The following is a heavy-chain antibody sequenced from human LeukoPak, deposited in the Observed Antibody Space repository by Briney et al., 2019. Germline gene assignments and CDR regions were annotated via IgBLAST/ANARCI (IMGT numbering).Heavy chain of an antibody. CDR3: ARHGVCGSSTSCYPPFFDY. D-gene: IGHD2-2*01. V-gene: IGHV4-34*01. J-gene: IGHJ4*02. Sequence: SETLSLTCAAYGGSFSGYYWSWIRQPPGKGLEWIGEINNSGSTNYNPSLKSRVTISVDTSKNQFSLKLSSVTAADTAVYYCARHGVCGSSTSCYPPFFDYWGQGTLVTVSS. CDR1: GGSFSGYY. CDR2: INNSGST.